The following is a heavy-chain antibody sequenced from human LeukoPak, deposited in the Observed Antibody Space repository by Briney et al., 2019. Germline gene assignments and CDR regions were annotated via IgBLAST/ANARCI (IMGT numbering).Heavy chain of an antibody. Sequence: KPSETLSLTCTVSGGSISSYYWSWIRQPPGKGLEWIGYIYYSGSTNYNPSLKSRVTISVDTSKNQFSLKLSSVTAADTAVYYCARVAGSSSYLFDYWGQGTLVTVSS. CDR1: GGSISSYY. J-gene: IGHJ4*02. CDR2: IYYSGST. CDR3: ARVAGSSSYLFDY. D-gene: IGHD6-6*01. V-gene: IGHV4-59*01.